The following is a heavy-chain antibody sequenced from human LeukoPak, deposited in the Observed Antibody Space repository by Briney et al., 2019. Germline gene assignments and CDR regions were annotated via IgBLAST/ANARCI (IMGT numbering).Heavy chain of an antibody. D-gene: IGHD3-3*01. CDR3: ARPGETYYDFWSGYLSHSDAFDI. CDR1: GYTFTSYD. J-gene: IGHJ3*02. V-gene: IGHV1-8*01. CDR2: MNPNSGNT. Sequence: ASVKVSCKASGYTFTSYDINWVRQATGQGVEWMGWMNPNSGNTGYAQKFQGRATMTRNTSISTAYMELSSLRSEDTAVYYCARPGETYYDFWSGYLSHSDAFDIWGQGTMVTVSS.